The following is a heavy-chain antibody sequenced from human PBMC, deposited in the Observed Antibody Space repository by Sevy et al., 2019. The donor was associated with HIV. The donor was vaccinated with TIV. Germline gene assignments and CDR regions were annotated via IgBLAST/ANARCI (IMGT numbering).Heavy chain of an antibody. V-gene: IGHV5-51*01. D-gene: IGHD3-22*01. Sequence: GESLKISCEGSGYSFTSHWIGWVRHVPGKGLEWMGIIYPDDSETRYSPSFQGQVTFSADKSISTAYLQWSSLKASDTAMYYCATSRSGYLDSRGYCIYWGQGTMVTVSS. CDR2: IYPDDSET. CDR3: ATSRSGYLDSRGYCIY. J-gene: IGHJ4*02. CDR1: GYSFTSHW.